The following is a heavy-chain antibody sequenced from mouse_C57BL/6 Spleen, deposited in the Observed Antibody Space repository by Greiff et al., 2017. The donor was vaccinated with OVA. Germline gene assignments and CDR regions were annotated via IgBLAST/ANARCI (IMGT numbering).Heavy chain of an antibody. V-gene: IGHV1-72*01. CDR1: GYTFTSYW. J-gene: IGHJ1*03. D-gene: IGHD1-1*01. CDR3: ARRNYYGSSPDWYFDV. Sequence: KESCKASGYTFTSYWMHWVKQRPGRGLEWIGRIDPNSGGTKYNEKFKSKATLTVDKPSSTAYMQLSSLTSEDSAVYYCARRNYYGSSPDWYFDVWGTGTTVTVSS. CDR2: IDPNSGGT.